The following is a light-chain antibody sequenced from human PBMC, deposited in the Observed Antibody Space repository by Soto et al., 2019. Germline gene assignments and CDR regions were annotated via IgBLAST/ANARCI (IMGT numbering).Light chain of an antibody. J-gene: IGLJ1*01. CDR2: EVT. CDR3: ASYAGTKLFV. V-gene: IGLV2-8*01. CDR1: SSDVGFYNF. Sequence: SVLTQPPSASGSPGQSLTISCTGTSSDVGFYNFVSWYQQRPGKAPKLVIYEVTKRPSGVPDRFSGSKSGSTASLTVSGLQADDEAEYYCASYAGTKLFVFGSGTKVTVL.